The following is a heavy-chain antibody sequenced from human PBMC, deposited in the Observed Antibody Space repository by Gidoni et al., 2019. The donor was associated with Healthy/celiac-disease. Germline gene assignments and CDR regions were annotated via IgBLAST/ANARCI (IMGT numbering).Heavy chain of an antibody. V-gene: IGHV4-4*02. CDR3: ARVPGSGYYDSIGYSLFDY. CDR1: GGSISSSNW. J-gene: IGHJ4*02. CDR2: IYHSGCT. D-gene: IGHD3-22*01. Sequence: QVQLQESGPGLVKPSGTLALTCAVSGGSISSSNWWSWVRQPPGKGLELIGEIYHSGCTIYNPSLKRRVSISVGKSKNLFSLKLCSVTAADTSVYFCARVPGSGYYDSIGYSLFDYGGQGTLVTVSS.